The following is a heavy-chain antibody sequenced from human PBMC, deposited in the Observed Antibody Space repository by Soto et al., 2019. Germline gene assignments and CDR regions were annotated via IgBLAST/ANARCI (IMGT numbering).Heavy chain of an antibody. CDR2: ISNYNGIT. CDR3: AESMGGSGTYVS. Sequence: QVQLVQSGAEVKKPWASVKVSCKASGYIFTSYGIIWVRQAPGEGLEWVGWISNYNGITNYAQKVQGRVTMTTDRSTSTAYMELRSLRSDDTAVYYCAESMGGSGTYVSWGQGTLVTVSS. D-gene: IGHD3-10*01. V-gene: IGHV1-18*01. CDR1: GYIFTSYG. J-gene: IGHJ4*02.